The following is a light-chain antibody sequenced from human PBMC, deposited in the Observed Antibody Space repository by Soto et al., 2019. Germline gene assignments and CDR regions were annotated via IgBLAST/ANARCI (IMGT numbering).Light chain of an antibody. V-gene: IGKV3-11*01. Sequence: EIELTQSPPTLSASPGDTDTLTCRASQCVSTKLAWYQHKPGKAPRLLIYDASSRASGIPARFSGSGSGTDFTLTISSLQPEDFAIYYCHQRQNWPRTFGQGTKVDIK. J-gene: IGKJ1*01. CDR3: HQRQNWPRT. CDR2: DAS. CDR1: QCVSTK.